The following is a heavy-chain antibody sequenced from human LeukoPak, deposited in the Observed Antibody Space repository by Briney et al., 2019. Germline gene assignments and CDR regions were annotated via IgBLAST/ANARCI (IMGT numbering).Heavy chain of an antibody. CDR1: GFTLSSYS. CDR2: ISSSSYYI. Sequence: GGSLRLPCAASGFTLSSYSMNWVRQAPGKGLEWVSSISSSSYYIFYADSVEGRFTISRDNAKNSLFLQMNSLRAEDTAVYYCARLGYCSGGSCYAGAFDIWGQGTMVTVSS. V-gene: IGHV3-21*01. CDR3: ARLGYCSGGSCYAGAFDI. D-gene: IGHD2-15*01. J-gene: IGHJ3*02.